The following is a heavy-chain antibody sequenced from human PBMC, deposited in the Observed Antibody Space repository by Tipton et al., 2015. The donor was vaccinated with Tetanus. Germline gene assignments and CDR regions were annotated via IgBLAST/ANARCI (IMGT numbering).Heavy chain of an antibody. J-gene: IGHJ5*02. CDR2: IYYSGST. CDR1: GGSISSSSYY. Sequence: LRLSCTVSGGSISSSSYYWGWIRQPPGKGLEWIGSIYYSGSTYYNPSLRSRVTISVDTSKNQFSLKLSSVTAADTAVYYCASRGYSYGLFDPWGQGTLVTVSS. D-gene: IGHD5-18*01. V-gene: IGHV4-39*01. CDR3: ASRGYSYGLFDP.